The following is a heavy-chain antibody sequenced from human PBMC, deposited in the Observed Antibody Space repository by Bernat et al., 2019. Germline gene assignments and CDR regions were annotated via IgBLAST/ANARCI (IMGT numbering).Heavy chain of an antibody. CDR2: IWYDGSNK. J-gene: IGHJ4*02. D-gene: IGHD1-7*01. CDR1: GFTFSSYG. V-gene: IGHV3-33*01. CDR3: ARDQERRWELPSSFDI. Sequence: QVQLVESGGGVVQPGRSLRLSCAASGFTFSSYGMHWVRQAPGKGLEWVAVIWYDGSNKYYADSVKGRFIISRDNSKNMLSLQMSSLRAEDTAVYYCARDQERRWELPSSFDIWGQGTLVTVSS.